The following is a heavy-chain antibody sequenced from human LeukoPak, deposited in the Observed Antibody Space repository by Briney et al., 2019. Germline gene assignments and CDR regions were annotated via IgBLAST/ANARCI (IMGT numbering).Heavy chain of an antibody. CDR2: ISYDGSNK. CDR3: ARVHIGYDSSPYFDY. CDR1: VFTFSSYA. V-gene: IGHV3-30*04. J-gene: IGHJ4*02. D-gene: IGHD5-12*01. Sequence: GGSLRLSCAASVFTFSSYAMRWVRQAPGKGLEWVAVISYDGSNKYYADSVKGRFTISRDNSKNTLYLQMNSPRAEDTAVYYCARVHIGYDSSPYFDYWGQGTLVTVSS.